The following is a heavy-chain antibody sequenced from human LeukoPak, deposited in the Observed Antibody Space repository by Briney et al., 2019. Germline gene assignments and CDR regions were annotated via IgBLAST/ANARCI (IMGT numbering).Heavy chain of an antibody. D-gene: IGHD3-16*02. CDR1: GFTFSSYW. CDR3: ARDKSIMITFGGVIVSH. V-gene: IGHV3-7*01. J-gene: IGHJ4*02. Sequence: GGFLRLSCAASGFTFSSYWMSWVRQAPGKGLEWVANIKQDGSEKYYVDSVKGRFTISRDNAKNSLYLQMNSLRAEDTAVYYCARDKSIMITFGGVIVSHWGQGTLVTVSS. CDR2: IKQDGSEK.